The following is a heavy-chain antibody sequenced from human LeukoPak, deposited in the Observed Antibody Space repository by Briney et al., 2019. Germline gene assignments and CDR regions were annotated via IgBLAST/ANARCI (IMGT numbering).Heavy chain of an antibody. J-gene: IGHJ4*02. CDR2: FDPEDGET. CDR3: ATQLGKALYYFDY. CDR1: GYTFTGYY. Sequence: ASVKVSCKASGYTFTGYYMHWVRQAPGQGLEWMGGFDPEDGETIYAQKFQGRVTMTEDTSTDTAYMELSSLRSEDTAVYYCATQLGKALYYFDYWGQGTLVTVSS. V-gene: IGHV1-24*01. D-gene: IGHD7-27*01.